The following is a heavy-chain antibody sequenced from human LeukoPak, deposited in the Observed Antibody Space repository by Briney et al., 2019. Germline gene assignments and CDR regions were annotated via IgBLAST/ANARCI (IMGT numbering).Heavy chain of an antibody. CDR1: GGSISSGSYY. Sequence: SETLSLTCTVSGGSISSGSYYWSWIRQPAGKGLEWIGRIYTSGSTNYNPSLKSRVTMSVDTSKNQFSLRLSSVTAADTAVYYCARDGRSGYSYGYYYYYMDVWGKGTTVTISS. D-gene: IGHD5-18*01. CDR3: ARDGRSGYSYGYYYYYMDV. J-gene: IGHJ6*03. CDR2: IYTSGST. V-gene: IGHV4-61*02.